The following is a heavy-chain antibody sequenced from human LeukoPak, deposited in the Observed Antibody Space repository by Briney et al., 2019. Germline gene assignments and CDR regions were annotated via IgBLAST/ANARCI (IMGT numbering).Heavy chain of an antibody. V-gene: IGHV3-48*01. J-gene: IGHJ4*02. CDR2: ISSSSSTI. D-gene: IGHD3-3*01. Sequence: GGSLRLSCAASGFTFSSYSMNWVRQAPGKGLEWVSYISSSSSTIYYADSVKGRFTISRDNAKNSLYLQMNSLRAEDTAVYYCAREGDFWSVNHESFDYWGQGTLVTVSS. CDR3: AREGDFWSVNHESFDY. CDR1: GFTFSSYS.